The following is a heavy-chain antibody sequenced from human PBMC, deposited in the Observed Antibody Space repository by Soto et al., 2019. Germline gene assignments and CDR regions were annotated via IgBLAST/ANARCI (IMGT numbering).Heavy chain of an antibody. D-gene: IGHD3-22*01. Sequence: SETLSLTCTVSGGSISSGDYYWSWHRQPTGKGLEWYVYIYYSGSTYYNPSLKSRVTISVDTSKNQFSLKLSSVTAADTAVYYCARGSDYYESSGYYHYWGRGTLVTVSS. J-gene: IGHJ4*02. CDR2: IYYSGST. CDR3: ARGSDYYESSGYYHY. V-gene: IGHV4-30-4*08. CDR1: GGSISSGDYY.